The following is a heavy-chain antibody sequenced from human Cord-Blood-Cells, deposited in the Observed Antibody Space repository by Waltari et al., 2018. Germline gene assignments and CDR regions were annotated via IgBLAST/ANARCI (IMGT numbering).Heavy chain of an antibody. CDR3: ARGRGITGTTDY. D-gene: IGHD1-7*01. J-gene: IGHJ4*02. Sequence: QVQLVESGGGVVQLWRSLSLSCAAPGFTSRSYGMHWVRQAPGKGLEGVAVIWYDGSNKYYADSVKGRFTISRDNSKNTLYLQMNSLRAEDTAVYYCARGRGITGTTDYWGQGTLVTVSS. CDR2: IWYDGSNK. CDR1: GFTSRSYG. V-gene: IGHV3-33*01.